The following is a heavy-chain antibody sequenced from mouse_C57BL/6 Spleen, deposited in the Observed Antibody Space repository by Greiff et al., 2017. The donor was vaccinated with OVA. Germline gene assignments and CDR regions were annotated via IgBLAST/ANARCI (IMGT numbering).Heavy chain of an antibody. V-gene: IGHV2-5*01. CDR2: IWRGGST. J-gene: IGHJ2*01. D-gene: IGHD3-3*01. CDR1: GFSLTSYG. CDR3: AKNGGLDPYYFDY. Sequence: VMLVESGPGLVQPSQSLSITCTVSGFSLTSYGVHWVRQSPGKGLEWLGVIWRGGSTDYNAAFMSRLSITKDNSKSQVFFKMNSLQADDTAIYYCAKNGGLDPYYFDYWGQGTTLTVSS.